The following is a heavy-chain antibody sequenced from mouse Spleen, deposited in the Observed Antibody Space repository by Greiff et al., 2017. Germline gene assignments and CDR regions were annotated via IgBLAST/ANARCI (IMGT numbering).Heavy chain of an antibody. Sequence: VQLKQSGPGLVKPSQSLSLTCTVTGYSITSDYAWNWIRQFPGNKLEWMGYISYSGSTSYNPSLKSRISITRDTSKNQFFLQLNSVTTEDTATYYCARNYGSSSYYAMDYWGQGTSVTVSS. V-gene: IGHV3-2*02. CDR2: ISYSGST. CDR3: ARNYGSSSYYAMDY. D-gene: IGHD1-1*01. CDR1: GYSITSDYA. J-gene: IGHJ4*01.